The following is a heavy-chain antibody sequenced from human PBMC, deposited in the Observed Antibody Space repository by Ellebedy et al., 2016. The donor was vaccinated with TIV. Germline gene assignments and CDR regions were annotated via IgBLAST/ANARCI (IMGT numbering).Heavy chain of an antibody. CDR2: IKQDGNEK. CDR3: ARDQWLGRAYYFDY. J-gene: IGHJ4*02. Sequence: GESLKISYAASGFTFSNYWMSWVRQAPGKGLEWVANIKQDGNEKYYVDSVEGRFAISRDNAKNSMYLQTNSLRDEDTAVYYCARDQWLGRAYYFDYWGQGTLLTVSS. V-gene: IGHV3-7*01. D-gene: IGHD6-19*01. CDR1: GFTFSNYW.